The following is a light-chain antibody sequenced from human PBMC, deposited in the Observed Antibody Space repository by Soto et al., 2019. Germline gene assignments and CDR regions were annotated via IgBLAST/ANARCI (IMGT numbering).Light chain of an antibody. Sequence: EIVLTQSPGTLSLSPGEGATLSCRASQSVSSSYLAWYQQKPGQAPRLLIYGASSRATGIPDRFSGSGSGTDFTLTISRLEPEDFEVYYCQHYGSSPRTFGHGTKVEIK. V-gene: IGKV3-20*01. CDR2: GAS. CDR3: QHYGSSPRT. CDR1: QSVSSSY. J-gene: IGKJ1*01.